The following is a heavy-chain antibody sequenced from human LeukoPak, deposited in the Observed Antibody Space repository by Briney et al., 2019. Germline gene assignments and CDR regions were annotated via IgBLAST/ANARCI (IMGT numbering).Heavy chain of an antibody. J-gene: IGHJ4*02. D-gene: IGHD2-2*02. CDR3: ARYSSTSCYNY. V-gene: IGHV1-3*01. Sequence: KFQGRVTITRDTSASTVYMELSSLRSEDTAVYYCARYSSTSCYNYWGQGTLVTVSS.